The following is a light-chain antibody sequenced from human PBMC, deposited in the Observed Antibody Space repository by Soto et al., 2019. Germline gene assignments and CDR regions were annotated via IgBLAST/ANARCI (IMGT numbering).Light chain of an antibody. J-gene: IGKJ5*01. V-gene: IGKV3D-15*01. Sequence: EIVITQSPVTLSVSPVERATLSCRASQFVSSNLAWYQQKPGQAPRLLIYGASTRATRIPARFSGSGSGTESTLTISNLQSEPFAVYFCQQYHNWPPINFGQGTRLEIK. CDR1: QFVSSN. CDR2: GAS. CDR3: QQYHNWPPIN.